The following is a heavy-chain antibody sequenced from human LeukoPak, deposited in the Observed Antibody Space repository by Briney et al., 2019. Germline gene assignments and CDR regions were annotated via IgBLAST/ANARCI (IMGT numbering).Heavy chain of an antibody. CDR3: ARRNVEVAHNEFDY. J-gene: IGHJ4*02. CDR1: GFTFNSFS. D-gene: IGHD5-12*01. V-gene: IGHV3-7*01. CDR2: IKQDESEK. Sequence: GGSLRLSCTASGFTFNSFSMSWVRQAPGKGLEWVANIKQDESEKTYVDSVKGRFTISRDNSQSSLYLQMDSLRGEDTAVYYCARRNVEVAHNEFDYWGQGIGVTVSS.